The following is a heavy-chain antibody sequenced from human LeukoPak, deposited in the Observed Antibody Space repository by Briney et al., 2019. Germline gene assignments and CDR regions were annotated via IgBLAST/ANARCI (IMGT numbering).Heavy chain of an antibody. J-gene: IGHJ4*02. CDR3: ARGKTPDY. Sequence: SETLSLTCAVYGGSFSGYYWSWIRQPPGKGQEWIGEINHSGSTNYNPSLKSRVTISVDTSKNQFSLKLSSVTAADTAVYYCARGKTPDYWGQGTLVTVSS. V-gene: IGHV4-34*01. CDR2: INHSGST. CDR1: GGSFSGYY.